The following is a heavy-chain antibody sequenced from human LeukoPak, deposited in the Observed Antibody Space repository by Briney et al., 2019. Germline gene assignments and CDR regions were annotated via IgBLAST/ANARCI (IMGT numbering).Heavy chain of an antibody. Sequence: PSDTLSLTYTVSGGPISSYYWSWIRQSPPKGLDCIGYIHYTGSTNYNPSLKSRVTISVETSKNQFSLKLKSVTAADTAVYYCARASYSYDINGWVPFDYWGQGTLVTVSS. CDR2: IHYTGST. J-gene: IGHJ4*02. CDR1: GGPISSYY. V-gene: IGHV4-59*07. CDR3: ARASYSYDINGWVPFDY. D-gene: IGHD3-22*01.